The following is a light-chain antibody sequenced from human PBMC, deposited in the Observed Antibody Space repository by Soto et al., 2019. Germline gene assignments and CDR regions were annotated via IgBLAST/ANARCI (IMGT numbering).Light chain of an antibody. J-gene: IGLJ2*01. V-gene: IGLV1-47*02. CDR2: SHN. CDR3: AAWDDSLSGVV. CDR1: SSNIGNNF. Sequence: QAVVTQPPSTSGTPGQRVTISCSGSSSNIGNNFVFWYQHLPGTAPKLLIYSHNQRPSGVPDRFSGSTSGTSASLAISGLRSEDEADYYCAAWDDSLSGVVFGGGTQLTVL.